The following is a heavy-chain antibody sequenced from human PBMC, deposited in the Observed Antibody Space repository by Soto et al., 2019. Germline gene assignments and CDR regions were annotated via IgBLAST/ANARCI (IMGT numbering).Heavy chain of an antibody. CDR2: IYSGDNT. V-gene: IGHV3-66*01. D-gene: IGHD1-1*01. Sequence: GSLRLSCAASGFTVSGYHMSWVRQSPGKGLEWVSTIYSGDNTNYADSVKGRFTVSRDNAKNSLYLQMDSLMGEDTAVYYCVRDHNWAFDYWGQGT. J-gene: IGHJ4*02. CDR3: VRDHNWAFDY. CDR1: GFTVSGYH.